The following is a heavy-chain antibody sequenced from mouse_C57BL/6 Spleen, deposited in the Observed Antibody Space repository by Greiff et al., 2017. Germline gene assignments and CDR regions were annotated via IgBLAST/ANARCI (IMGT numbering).Heavy chain of an antibody. CDR1: GYTFTSYW. CDR2: IDPSDSYT. D-gene: IGHD2-1*01. J-gene: IGHJ2*01. CDR3: ARRGAYGNYFDY. Sequence: QVQLQQSGAELVKPGASVKLSCKASGYTFTSYWMQWVKQRPGPGLEWIGEIDPSDSYTNYNQKFKGKATLTVDTSSSTAYMQLSSLTSEDSAVYYCARRGAYGNYFDYWGQGTTRTVSA. V-gene: IGHV1-50*01.